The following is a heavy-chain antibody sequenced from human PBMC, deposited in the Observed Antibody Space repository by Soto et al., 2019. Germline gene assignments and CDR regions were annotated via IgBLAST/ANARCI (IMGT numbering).Heavy chain of an antibody. CDR1: GFSLTTSGVG. V-gene: IGHV2-5*02. CDR2: IYWDDDK. D-gene: IGHD3-3*01. CDR3: AHRVLRTVFGLVTTTAIYFDF. Sequence: QITLNESGPTVVRPTETLTLTCRFSGFSLTTSGVGVGWIRQSPGKAPEWLALIYWDDDKRYSASLKSRLTITKDTSKNQVDLPVSDLDPTDTATYYCAHRVLRTVFGLVTTTAIYFDFWGQGTPVAVSS. J-gene: IGHJ4*02.